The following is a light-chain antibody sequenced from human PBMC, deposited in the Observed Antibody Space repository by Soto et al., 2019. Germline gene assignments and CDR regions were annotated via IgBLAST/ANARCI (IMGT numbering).Light chain of an antibody. Sequence: ALTQPASVSGSPGQSITISCTGTSSDVGGYNYVSWYQQHPGKAPKLMIYEVSNRPSGVSNRFSGSKSGNTASLTISGLQAEDEADYYCSSYEGSSPLDVFGTGTKVTVL. CDR1: SSDVGGYNY. V-gene: IGLV2-14*01. CDR3: SSYEGSSPLDV. J-gene: IGLJ1*01. CDR2: EVS.